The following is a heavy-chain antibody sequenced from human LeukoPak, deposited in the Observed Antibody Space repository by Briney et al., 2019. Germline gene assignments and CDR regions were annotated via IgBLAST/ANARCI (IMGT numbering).Heavy chain of an antibody. CDR3: ARVRSSWYYFDY. J-gene: IGHJ4*02. D-gene: IGHD6-13*01. CDR2: ISRGSSYI. V-gene: IGHV3-21*01. Sequence: GGSRRLSCAASGFTFSTYSMNWVRQAPGRGLEWVSSISRGSSYIYYTDSVKGRFTISRDNAKNSLYLQMNSLRAEDTAVYYCARVRSSWYYFDYWGQGTLVTVTS. CDR1: GFTFSTYS.